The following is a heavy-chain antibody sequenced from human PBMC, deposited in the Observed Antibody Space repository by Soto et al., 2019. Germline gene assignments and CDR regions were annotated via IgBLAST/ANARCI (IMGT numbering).Heavy chain of an antibody. V-gene: IGHV1-69*06. CDR2: IIPISGTT. CDR3: ARDETQGITVMVVAKSHAFNI. CDR1: GGTFSSYT. J-gene: IGHJ3*02. Sequence: QVQLLQSGAEVKKPGSSVKVSCKASGGTFSSYTISWVRQAPGQGLEWMGGIIPISGTTNYAQKFQGRVTIMADKSTSTAYMERISLRSEDTAVYYCARDETQGITVMVVAKSHAFNIWGQGTLVTVSS. D-gene: IGHD3-22*01.